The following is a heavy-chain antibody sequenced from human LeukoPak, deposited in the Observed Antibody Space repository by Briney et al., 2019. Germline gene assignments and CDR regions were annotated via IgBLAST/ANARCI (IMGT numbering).Heavy chain of an antibody. J-gene: IGHJ3*02. Sequence: GGSLRLSCAASGFTFSSYSMNWVRQAPGKGLEWVSSISSSSSYIYYADSVKGRFTISRDNAKNSLYLQMNSLRAEDTAVYYCARGWDYYDSSGYYDDAFDIWGQGTMVTVSS. CDR3: ARGWDYYDSSGYYDDAFDI. CDR2: ISSSSSYI. V-gene: IGHV3-21*01. D-gene: IGHD3-22*01. CDR1: GFTFSSYS.